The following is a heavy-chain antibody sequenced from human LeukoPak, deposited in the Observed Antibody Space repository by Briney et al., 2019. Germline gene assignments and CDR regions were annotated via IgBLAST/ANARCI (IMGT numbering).Heavy chain of an antibody. V-gene: IGHV1-3*03. D-gene: IGHD3-3*01. CDR3: ARVSNDFWSGYAADDAFDI. Sequence: ASVKVSCKASGHTFTGYYMHWVRQAPGQGLEWMGWINAGNGNTKYSQEFQGRVTITRDTSASTAYMELSSLRSEDMAVYYCARVSNDFWSGYAADDAFDIWGQGTMVTVSS. CDR1: GHTFTGYY. CDR2: INAGNGNT. J-gene: IGHJ3*02.